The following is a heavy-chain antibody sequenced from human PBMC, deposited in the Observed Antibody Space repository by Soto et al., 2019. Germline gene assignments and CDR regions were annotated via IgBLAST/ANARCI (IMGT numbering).Heavy chain of an antibody. V-gene: IGHV3-30*18. Sequence: GSLRPSFAASIFTFSSCGLDWVLQAPGKGLEWGAVISYEGSNKYPADSVKGAFNISRDNSKNTLYLQMNSARAEDTAVYYCAKVGYYDSSGYYQGVDYWGQGTLVTVSS. J-gene: IGHJ4*02. D-gene: IGHD3-22*01. CDR2: ISYEGSNK. CDR1: IFTFSSCG. CDR3: AKVGYYDSSGYYQGVDY.